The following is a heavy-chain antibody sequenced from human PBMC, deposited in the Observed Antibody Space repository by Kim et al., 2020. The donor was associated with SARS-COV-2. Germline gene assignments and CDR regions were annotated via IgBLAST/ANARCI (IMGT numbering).Heavy chain of an antibody. CDR3: AKDYVWIYGGNV. D-gene: IGHD3-16*01. CDR2: ISYDGSNK. V-gene: IGHV3-30*18. Sequence: GGSLRLSCAASGFTFSSYGMHWVRQAPGKGLEWVAVISYDGSNKYYADSVKGRFTISRDNSKNTLYLQMNSLRAEDTAVYYCAKDYVWIYGGNVWGQGTLVTVSS. CDR1: GFTFSSYG. J-gene: IGHJ4*02.